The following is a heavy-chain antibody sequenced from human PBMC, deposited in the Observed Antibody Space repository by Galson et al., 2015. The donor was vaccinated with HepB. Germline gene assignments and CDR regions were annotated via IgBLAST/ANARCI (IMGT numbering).Heavy chain of an antibody. Sequence: TLSLTCTVSGGSIGSGSYYWSWIRQPAGKGLEWIGRIYTSGSTNYNPSLKSRLTISVDTSKNQFSQKLSSLTAADTAVYYCASQLPGFGVNWFDPWGQGTLVTVSS. V-gene: IGHV4-61*02. CDR2: IYTSGST. J-gene: IGHJ5*02. CDR3: ASQLPGFGVNWFDP. CDR1: GGSIGSGSYY. D-gene: IGHD3-10*01.